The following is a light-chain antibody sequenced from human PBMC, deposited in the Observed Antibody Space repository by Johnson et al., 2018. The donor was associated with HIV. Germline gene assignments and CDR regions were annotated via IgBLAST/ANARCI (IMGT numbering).Light chain of an antibody. CDR3: GTWDSRLSAYV. J-gene: IGLJ1*01. V-gene: IGLV1-51*01. Sequence: QSVLTQPPSVSAAPGQKVTISCSGSSSNIGNNYVSWYQHLPGTAPKLLIYDNNKRPSGIPDRFSGSKSGTSATLGITGPQTGDEADYYCGTWDSRLSAYVSGTGTTVTVL. CDR2: DNN. CDR1: SSNIGNNY.